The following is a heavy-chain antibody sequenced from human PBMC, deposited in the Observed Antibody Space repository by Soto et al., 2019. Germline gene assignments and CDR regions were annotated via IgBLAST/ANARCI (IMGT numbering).Heavy chain of an antibody. CDR1: GFTFTSYA. Sequence: PGGSLRLSCAASGFTFTSYAMSWVRQAPGKGLEWVSSISGSDGGTYYADSVKGRFTISRDNSKNTLYLQMNGLRAEDTAVYYCAKYKLWQRLVFVGWGGGTRVSFAS. CDR2: ISGSDGGT. V-gene: IGHV3-23*01. CDR3: AKYKLWQRLVFVG. D-gene: IGHD6-13*01. J-gene: IGHJ1*01.